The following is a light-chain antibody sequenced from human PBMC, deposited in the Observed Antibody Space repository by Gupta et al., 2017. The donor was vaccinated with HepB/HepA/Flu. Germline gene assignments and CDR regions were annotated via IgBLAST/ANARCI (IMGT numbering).Light chain of an antibody. V-gene: IGKV1-27*01. CDR2: AAS. J-gene: IGKJ4*01. Sequence: DIRMTQSPSSLSASVGDRVTITCRASQVISNYLAWYQQKPGKVPKLLIYAASNLQSGAPSRFSGSGSGTEFTLTISTLQPEDVATYYCQKYNSAPLTFGGGTKVEIK. CDR1: QVISNY. CDR3: QKYNSAPLT.